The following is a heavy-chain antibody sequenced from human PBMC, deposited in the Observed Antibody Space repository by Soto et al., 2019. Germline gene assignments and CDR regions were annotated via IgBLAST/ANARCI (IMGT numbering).Heavy chain of an antibody. D-gene: IGHD2-2*01. CDR1: GFTFSSYG. J-gene: IGHJ4*02. CDR2: IWYDGSNK. CDR3: ARVGVTAATTYYFDY. Sequence: GGSLRLSCAASGFTFSSYGMHWVRQAPGKGLEWVALIWYDGSNKYYADSVKGRFTISRDNSENTLYLQMNSLRAEDTAVYYCARVGVTAATTYYFDYWGQGTQVTVSS. V-gene: IGHV3-33*01.